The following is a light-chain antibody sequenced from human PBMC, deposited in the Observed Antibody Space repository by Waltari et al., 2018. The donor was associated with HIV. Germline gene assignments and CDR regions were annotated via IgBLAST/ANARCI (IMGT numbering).Light chain of an antibody. CDR2: GAS. V-gene: IGKV3-20*01. CDR3: QQYGYSSYT. J-gene: IGKJ2*01. Sequence: EIVLTQSPGTLSLSPGERATPSCRASQSVSSNYLHWYQHKPGQAPRLLFYGASTRATDIPDRFSGSGSGTDFTLTISRLEAEDSAVYYCQQYGYSSYTFGQGSKLQI. CDR1: QSVSSNY.